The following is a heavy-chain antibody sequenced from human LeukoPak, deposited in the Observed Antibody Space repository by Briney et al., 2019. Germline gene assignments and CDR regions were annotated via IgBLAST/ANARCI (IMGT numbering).Heavy chain of an antibody. V-gene: IGHV1-2*04. CDR3: ARGIAAASDVAFDI. D-gene: IGHD6-13*01. CDR1: GYTFTGYY. CDR2: INPNSGGT. Sequence: ASVKVSCKASGYTFTGYYMHWVRQAPGQGLEWMGWINPNSGGTNYAQKFQGCVTMTRDTSISTAYMELSRLRSDDTAVYYCARGIAAASDVAFDIWGQGTMVTVSS. J-gene: IGHJ3*02.